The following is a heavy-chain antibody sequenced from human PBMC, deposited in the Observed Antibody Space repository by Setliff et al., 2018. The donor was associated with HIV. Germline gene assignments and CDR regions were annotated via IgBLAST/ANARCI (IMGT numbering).Heavy chain of an antibody. CDR3: ARVPRQLLKGAAAYFDY. CDR1: GGSFSGNY. D-gene: IGHD5-18*01. CDR2: INYSGTT. V-gene: IGHV4-34*01. J-gene: IGHJ4*02. Sequence: KTSETLSLTCAIYGGSFSGNYWSWIRQPPGKGLEWIGEINYSGTTNHNPFLKSRVTISLDKSKNHFSLELRSVTAADTAVYYCARVPRQLLKGAAAYFDYWGQGILVTVSS.